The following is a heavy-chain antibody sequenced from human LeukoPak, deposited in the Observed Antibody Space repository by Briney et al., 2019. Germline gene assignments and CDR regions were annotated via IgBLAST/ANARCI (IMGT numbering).Heavy chain of an antibody. Sequence: PGGSLRLSCAASGFTFSSYGMHWVRQAPGKGLEWVAVIWYDGSNKYYADSVKGRFTISRDNSKNTLYLQMNSLRAEDTAVYYCAREVRGYSGYDWLYYYYGMDVWGQGTTVTVSS. CDR1: GFTFSSYG. J-gene: IGHJ6*02. D-gene: IGHD5-12*01. V-gene: IGHV3-33*01. CDR3: AREVRGYSGYDWLYYYYGMDV. CDR2: IWYDGSNK.